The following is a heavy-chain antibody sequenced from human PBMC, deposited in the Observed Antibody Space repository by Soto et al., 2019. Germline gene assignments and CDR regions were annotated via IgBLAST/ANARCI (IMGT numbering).Heavy chain of an antibody. Sequence: SETLSLTCTVSGGSISSYYWSWIRQPPGKGLEWIGYIYYSGSTSYNPSLKSRVTISVDTSKNQFSLKLSSVTPEDTATYYCSRGINSAFDSWGQGTLVTVSS. V-gene: IGHV4-59*12. J-gene: IGHJ4*02. CDR2: IYYSGST. CDR1: GGSISSYY. D-gene: IGHD2-15*01. CDR3: SRGINSAFDS.